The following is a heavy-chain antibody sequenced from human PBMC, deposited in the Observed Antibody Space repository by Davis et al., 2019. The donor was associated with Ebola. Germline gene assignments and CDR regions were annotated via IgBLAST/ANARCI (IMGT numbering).Heavy chain of an antibody. CDR2: IRSKAYGGTT. J-gene: IGHJ6*02. D-gene: IGHD5-18*01. V-gene: IGHV3-49*04. CDR3: TRGPRGYSYGYAAYYYYGMDV. Sequence: GGSLRLSCTASGFTFGDYAMSWVRQAPGKGLEWVGFIRSKAYGGTTEYAASVKGRFTISRDDSKSIAYLQMNSLKTEDTAVYYCTRGPRGYSYGYAAYYYYGMDVWGQGTTVTVSS. CDR1: GFTFGDYA.